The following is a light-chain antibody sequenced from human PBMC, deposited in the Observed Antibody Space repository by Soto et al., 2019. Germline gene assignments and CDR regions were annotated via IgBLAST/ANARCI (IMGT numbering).Light chain of an antibody. V-gene: IGKV3-11*01. CDR1: QSVSSY. Sequence: EIVLTQSPATLSLSPGERATLSCRASQSVSSYLAWYQQKPGQAPRLLISDASNRATGIPDRFSGSGSGTDFTLTISSLEPEDFAVYYCHQRSKWPLTVGGGTKVDIK. CDR3: HQRSKWPLT. J-gene: IGKJ4*01. CDR2: DAS.